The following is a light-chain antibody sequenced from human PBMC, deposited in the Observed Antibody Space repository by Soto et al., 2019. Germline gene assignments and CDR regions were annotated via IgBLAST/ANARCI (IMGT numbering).Light chain of an antibody. CDR1: QSVASNN. CDR2: DVS. CDR3: QHSDTSSWT. J-gene: IGKJ1*01. V-gene: IGKV3-20*01. Sequence: EIVLTQSPGTLSLSPGERATLSCRASQSVASNNLAWYQQKPGQAPRLLIYDVSTRATGIPDRFSASGSGTDFTLAINRLEPEDFALYYCQHSDTSSWTFGQGTRVEIK.